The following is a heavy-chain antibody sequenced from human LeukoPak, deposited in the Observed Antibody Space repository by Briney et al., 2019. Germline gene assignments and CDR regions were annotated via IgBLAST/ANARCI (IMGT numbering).Heavy chain of an antibody. J-gene: IGHJ4*02. CDR2: ISGSGTST. D-gene: IGHD3-10*01. V-gene: IGHV3-23*01. Sequence: GGSLRLSCRASGYTFNSYAMSWVRQAPGKGLEWVSGISGSGTSTYYADSVKGRFTISRDNSKNTLYLQMNSLRAEDTALYYCAKEPASGPCFDYWGQGTLVTVSS. CDR3: AKEPASGPCFDY. CDR1: GYTFNSYA.